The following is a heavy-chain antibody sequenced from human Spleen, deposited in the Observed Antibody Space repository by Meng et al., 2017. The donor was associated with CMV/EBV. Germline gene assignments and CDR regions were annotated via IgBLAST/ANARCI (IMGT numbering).Heavy chain of an antibody. J-gene: IGHJ4*02. Sequence: GQRQGEGPGPVQPSQTPSLTLTGSCGSISIYYRSLIRQPARKGPEWVWRIYTSGNTNHNPSLKSRVTMSGDTSKNQFSLKLSSVTAADTAVYYCARDYYDSSGLDYLGQGTLVTVSS. CDR2: IYTSGNT. CDR3: ARDYYDSSGLDY. D-gene: IGHD3-22*01. V-gene: IGHV4-4*07. CDR1: CGSISIYY.